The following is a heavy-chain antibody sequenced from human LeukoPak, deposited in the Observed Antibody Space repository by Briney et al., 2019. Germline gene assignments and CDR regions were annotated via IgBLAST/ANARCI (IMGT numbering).Heavy chain of an antibody. CDR2: IRSKIYGGTT. CDR3: VGYSGDADY. D-gene: IGHD5-12*01. J-gene: IGHJ4*02. V-gene: IGHV3-49*03. Sequence: GGSLRLSCTASGFTFDNYAMSWFRQAPGKGLEWVGFIRSKIYGGTTEYAASVKGRFTISGDDSKSIAYLQMTSLKSEDTAVYYCVGYSGDADYWGQGTLVTVSS. CDR1: GFTFDNYA.